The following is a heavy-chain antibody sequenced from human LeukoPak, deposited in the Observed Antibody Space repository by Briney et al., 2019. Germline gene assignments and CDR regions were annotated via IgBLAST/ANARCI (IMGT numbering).Heavy chain of an antibody. V-gene: IGHV3-21*01. J-gene: IGHJ4*02. D-gene: IGHD2-8*01. CDR1: GFTFSSNA. Sequence: NPGGSLRLSCEASGFTFSSNAMSWVRQAPGKGLEWVSSTSSSSSYIYYADSVKGRFTISRDNAKNSLYLQMNSLRAEDTAVYYCARGSDGRNGFVGSYYFDYWGQGTLVTVSS. CDR2: TSSSSSYI. CDR3: ARGSDGRNGFVGSYYFDY.